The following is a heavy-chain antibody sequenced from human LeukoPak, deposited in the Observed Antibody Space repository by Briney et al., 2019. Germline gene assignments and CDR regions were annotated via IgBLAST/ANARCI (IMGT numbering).Heavy chain of an antibody. CDR1: GFTFSSYS. Sequence: GGSLRLSCAASGFTFSSYSMNWVRQAPGKGLEWVSSISSSSSYIYYADSVKGRFTISRDNAKSSLYLEMNSLGAEDTAVYFCARVEGHSSSRPFDSWGQGTLVAVSS. CDR3: ARVEGHSSSRPFDS. J-gene: IGHJ4*02. D-gene: IGHD6-13*01. CDR2: ISSSSSYI. V-gene: IGHV3-21*01.